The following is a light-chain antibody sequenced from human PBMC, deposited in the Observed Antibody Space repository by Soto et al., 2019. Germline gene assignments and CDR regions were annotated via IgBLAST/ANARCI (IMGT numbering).Light chain of an antibody. CDR2: NNN. V-gene: IGLV1-44*01. Sequence: QSVLTQPPSASGTPGQRVTISCSGSGSNIGSNTVNWYQQLPGTAPKLLIHNNNQRPSGVPDRFSGSKSGTSASLAISGLQSDDEADYYCAAWDDSLTVVFGGGTKLTVL. CDR1: GSNIGSNT. CDR3: AAWDDSLTVV. J-gene: IGLJ2*01.